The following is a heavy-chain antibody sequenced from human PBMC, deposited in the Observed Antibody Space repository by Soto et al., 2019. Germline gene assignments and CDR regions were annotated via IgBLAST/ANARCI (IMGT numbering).Heavy chain of an antibody. V-gene: IGHV4-34*01. J-gene: IGHJ4*02. CDR3: ARGSQVIDTERYSSGWTQGNYFDY. Sequence: ASETLSLTCAVYGGSFSGYYWSWIRQPPGKGLEWIGEINHSGSTNYNPSLKSRVTISVDTSKNQFSLKLSSVTAADTAVYYCARGSQVIDTERYSSGWTQGNYFDYWGQGTLVTVSS. D-gene: IGHD6-19*01. CDR1: GGSFSGYY. CDR2: INHSGST.